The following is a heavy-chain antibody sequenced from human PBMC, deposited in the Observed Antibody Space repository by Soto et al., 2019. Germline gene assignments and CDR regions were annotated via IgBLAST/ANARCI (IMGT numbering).Heavy chain of an antibody. Sequence: EVQLVESGGGLVQPGGSLRLSCAASGLTFTSYSMNWVRQAPGKGLEWVSFISSSSSTIYYAASVKGRFTISRDNAKNSLYLQINSLRDEDTAVYYCARDREYPYGFDFWGQGALVSVSS. CDR2: ISSSSSTI. V-gene: IGHV3-48*02. D-gene: IGHD3-10*01. CDR3: ARDREYPYGFDF. J-gene: IGHJ4*02. CDR1: GLTFTSYS.